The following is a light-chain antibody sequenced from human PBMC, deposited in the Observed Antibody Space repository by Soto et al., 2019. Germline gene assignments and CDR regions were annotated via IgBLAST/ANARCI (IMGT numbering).Light chain of an antibody. CDR1: SSDVGRYIY. CDR3: SSYGGSNNYV. J-gene: IGLJ1*01. Sequence: SVLSQPRSASGSPGQSVTISCTGTSSDVGRYIYVSWYQQHPGKAPKIIMYEVSKRPSGVPDRFSGSKSGNTASLNVSGLQAEDEADYYCSSYGGSNNYVFGTGTKVTVL. V-gene: IGLV2-8*01. CDR2: EVS.